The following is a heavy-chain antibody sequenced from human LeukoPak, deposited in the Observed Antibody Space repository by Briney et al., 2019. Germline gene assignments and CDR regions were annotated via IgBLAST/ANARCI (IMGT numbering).Heavy chain of an antibody. D-gene: IGHD6-19*01. CDR1: GFTFSSYW. CDR3: AREEVAGTIDY. Sequence: GGSLRLSCAASGFTFSSYWMHWVRQAPGKGLVGVSRINGDGSSIRYADSVKGRFTISRDNAKNTLYLQMNSLRAEDTAVYYCAREEVAGTIDYWGQGTLVTVSS. J-gene: IGHJ4*02. V-gene: IGHV3-74*01. CDR2: INGDGSSI.